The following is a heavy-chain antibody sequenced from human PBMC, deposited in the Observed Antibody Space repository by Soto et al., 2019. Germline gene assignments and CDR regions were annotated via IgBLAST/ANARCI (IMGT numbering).Heavy chain of an antibody. CDR2: IYYSGST. CDR3: ARASIDPGTYYYDSSGYYFDY. J-gene: IGHJ4*02. CDR1: GGSISSGGYY. D-gene: IGHD3-22*01. V-gene: IGHV4-31*03. Sequence: SETLSLTCTVSGGSISSGGYYWSWIRQHPGKGLEWIGYIYYSGSTYYNPSLKSRVTISVDTSKNQFSLKLSSVTAADTAVYYCARASIDPGTYYYDSSGYYFDYWGQGTLVTVSS.